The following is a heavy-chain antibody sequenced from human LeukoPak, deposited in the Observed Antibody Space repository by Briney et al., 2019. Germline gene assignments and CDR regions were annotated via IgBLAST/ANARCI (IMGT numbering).Heavy chain of an antibody. CDR2: ISTSGDST. D-gene: IGHD2-8*01. CDR3: VKNGWLDY. J-gene: IGHJ5*01. Sequence: GGSLRLSCAASGFTFSSQNMNWARQAPGKGLEWVAYISTSGDSTKYADSVEGRFTISRDNVENSLYLLMNSLRVDDTAVYHCVKNGWLDYWGQGIVVTVSS. V-gene: IGHV3-21*01. CDR1: GFTFSSQN.